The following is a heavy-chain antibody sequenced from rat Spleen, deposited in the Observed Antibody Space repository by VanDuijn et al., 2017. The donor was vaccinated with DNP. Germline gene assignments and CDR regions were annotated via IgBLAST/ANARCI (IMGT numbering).Heavy chain of an antibody. V-gene: IGHV3-1*01. D-gene: IGHD1-5*01. CDR1: GYSITISY. Sequence: EVQLQESGPGLVKPSQSLSLTCSVTGYSITISYRWNWIRKFPGNKMEWIGHISYSGRTTYNPSLKSRISITRDTSKNQFFLQLNSVSTEDTATYYCARWKIGPHYFDYWGQGGMVTVSS. CDR2: ISYSGRT. CDR3: ARWKIGPHYFDY. J-gene: IGHJ2*01.